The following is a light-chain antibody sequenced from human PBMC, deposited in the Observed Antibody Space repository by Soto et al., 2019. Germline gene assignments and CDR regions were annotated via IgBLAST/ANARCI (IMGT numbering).Light chain of an antibody. CDR3: QQCHRYLT. CDR2: AAS. V-gene: IGKV1-27*01. CDR1: QGISND. J-gene: IGKJ1*01. Sequence: EIQMTQSPSSLSASVGDRVTITCRASQGISNDLAWYQQKPGKVPKLLIYAASTLQSGVPSRFSGSGSGTDLTLTISSLQPDDIATYYCQQCHRYLTFGQGTKVDIK.